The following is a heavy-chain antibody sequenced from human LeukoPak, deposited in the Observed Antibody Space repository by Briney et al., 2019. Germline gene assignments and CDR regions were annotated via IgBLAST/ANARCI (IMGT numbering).Heavy chain of an antibody. J-gene: IGHJ4*02. CDR3: ARDGGAGYSGYEALQGQYN. V-gene: IGHV4-61*01. D-gene: IGHD5-12*01. CDR2: IYSSGST. Sequence: SETLSLTCTVSGGSFSSGSYYWSWIRQSPGKGLELIGYIYSSGSTNYNPSLKSRVTISLDTSKNQFSLKLSSVTAADTAVYYCARDGGAGYSGYEALQGQYNWGQGTLVTVSS. CDR1: GGSFSSGSYY.